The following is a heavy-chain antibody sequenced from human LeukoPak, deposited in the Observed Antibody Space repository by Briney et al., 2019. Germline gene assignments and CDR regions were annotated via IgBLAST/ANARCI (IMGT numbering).Heavy chain of an antibody. J-gene: IGHJ4*02. CDR1: GGSISSYY. CDR3: AREGDWEGFDY. CDR2: IYSSGST. Sequence: SEILSLTCAVSGGSISSYYWSWIRQPAGKGLEWIGRIYSSGSTNYNPSLESRVTMSVDASKNQFSLELTSVTAADTAVYYCAREGDWEGFDYWGQGTLVTVSS. V-gene: IGHV4-4*07. D-gene: IGHD3-9*01.